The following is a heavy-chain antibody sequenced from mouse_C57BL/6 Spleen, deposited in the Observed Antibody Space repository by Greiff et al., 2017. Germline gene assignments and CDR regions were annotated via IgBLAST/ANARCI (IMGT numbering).Heavy chain of an antibody. CDR2: IHPNSGST. CDR1: GYTFTSYW. J-gene: IGHJ1*03. CDR3: AGYYYGSSYLGWYFDV. Sequence: VQLQQPGAELVKPGASVKLSCKASGYTFTSYWMHWVKQRPGQGLEWIGMIHPNSGSTNYNEKFKSKATLTVDKSSSTAYMQLSSLTSEDSAVYYCAGYYYGSSYLGWYFDVWSTGTTVTVSS. V-gene: IGHV1-64*01. D-gene: IGHD1-1*01.